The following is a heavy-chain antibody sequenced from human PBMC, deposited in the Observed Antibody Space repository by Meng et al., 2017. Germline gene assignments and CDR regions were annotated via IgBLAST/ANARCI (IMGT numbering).Heavy chain of an antibody. CDR1: GYTFTSYY. CDR3: ARRTRNTMIVVDDAFDI. D-gene: IGHD3-22*01. J-gene: IGHJ3*02. V-gene: IGHV1-46*01. Sequence: ASVKVSCKASGYTFTSYYMHWVRQAPGQGLEWMGIIHPSGGSTSYAQKFQGRVTMTRDTSTSTVYMELSSLRSEDTAVYYCARRTRNTMIVVDDAFDIWGQGTMVTVSS. CDR2: IHPSGGST.